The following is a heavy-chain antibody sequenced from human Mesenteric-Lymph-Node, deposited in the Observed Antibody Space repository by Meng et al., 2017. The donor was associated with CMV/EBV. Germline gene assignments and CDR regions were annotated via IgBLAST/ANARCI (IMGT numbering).Heavy chain of an antibody. CDR3: AKLGHAAGYFYYDMDV. J-gene: IGHJ6*02. CDR2: ISGSGSST. CDR1: GFTFSSYS. Sequence: GESLKISCAASGFTFSSYSMNWVRQAPGKGLEWVSGISGSGSSTYYADSVKGRFTISRDNSKNTLYLQMNSLRAEDTAVYYCAKLGHAAGYFYYDMDVWGQGTTVTVSS. V-gene: IGHV3-23*01. D-gene: IGHD3-16*01.